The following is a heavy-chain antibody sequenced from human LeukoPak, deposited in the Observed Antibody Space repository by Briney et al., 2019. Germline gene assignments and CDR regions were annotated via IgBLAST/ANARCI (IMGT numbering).Heavy chain of an antibody. Sequence: PGGSLRLSCAASGFTFSSYSMNWVRQAPGKGLEWVSSISSSSRYIYYADSVRGRFTISRDNAKNSLYLQMNSLRAEDTAVYYCAREVRDGYGVDYWAREPWSPSPQ. V-gene: IGHV3-21*01. CDR1: GFTFSSYS. D-gene: IGHD5-24*01. J-gene: IGHJ4*02. CDR3: AREVRDGYGVDY. CDR2: ISSSSRYI.